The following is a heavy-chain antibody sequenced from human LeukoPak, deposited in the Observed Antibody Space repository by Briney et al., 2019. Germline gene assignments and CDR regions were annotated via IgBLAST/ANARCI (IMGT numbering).Heavy chain of an antibody. D-gene: IGHD1-26*01. CDR3: ARALVGATRS. V-gene: IGHV1-2*06. Sequence: ASVKVSCKASGGTLSNHAVSWVRQAPGQGLEWMGRINPNSGGTNYAQKFQGRVTMTRDTSISTAYMELSRLRSDDTAVYYRARALVGATRSWGQGTLVTVSS. CDR2: INPNSGGT. J-gene: IGHJ5*02. CDR1: GGTLSNHA.